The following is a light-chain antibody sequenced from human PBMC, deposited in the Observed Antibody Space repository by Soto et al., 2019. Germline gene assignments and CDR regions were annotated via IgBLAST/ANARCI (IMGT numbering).Light chain of an antibody. CDR3: QKYHIWPLIN. CDR1: QSISYN. J-gene: IGKJ5*01. Sequence: EIVMTQSPATLSVSPGERVTVSCRASQSISYNLVWYQQKPGQAPRLLIYGASTRATGIPARFSGSGSGAEYFITISSRQSEDFAVYYCQKYHIWPLINFGQGTRLELK. CDR2: GAS. V-gene: IGKV3-15*01.